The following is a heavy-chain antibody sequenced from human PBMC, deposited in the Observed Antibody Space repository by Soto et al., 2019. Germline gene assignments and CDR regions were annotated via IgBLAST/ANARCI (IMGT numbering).Heavy chain of an antibody. CDR1: GRSVSSGGYY. CDR2: IYHIGSP. J-gene: IGHJ5*02. V-gene: IGHV4-31*03. Sequence: SETLSLTCTVSGRSVSSGGYYWTWIRQHPGRGLEWIGYIYHIGSPYYNPSLESRVTMSLDTSKNQFSLNLTSLTAADTAIYYCVRDRALDSTGHWFDTWGQGILVTVSA. CDR3: VRDRALDSTGHWFDT. D-gene: IGHD1-1*01.